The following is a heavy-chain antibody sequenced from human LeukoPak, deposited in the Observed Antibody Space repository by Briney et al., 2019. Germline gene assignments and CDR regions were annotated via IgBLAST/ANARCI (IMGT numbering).Heavy chain of an antibody. V-gene: IGHV4-39*01. Sequence: PSETLSPTCTVSGGSISSSSYYWGWIRQPPGKGLEWVGTIYYTGSTYYNPSLKSRVTISVDTSKNQCSLKLSSVTAADTAVYYCARRRGWYPVDYWGQGTLVTVSS. D-gene: IGHD6-19*01. CDR1: GGSISSSSYY. CDR2: IYYTGST. CDR3: ARRRGWYPVDY. J-gene: IGHJ4*02.